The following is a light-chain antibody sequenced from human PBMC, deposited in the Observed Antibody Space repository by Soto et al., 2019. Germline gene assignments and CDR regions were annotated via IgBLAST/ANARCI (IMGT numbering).Light chain of an antibody. V-gene: IGKV3-11*01. CDR2: DAS. J-gene: IGKJ4*01. Sequence: EVVLTQSPAILSLSPGERATLSCRASQSISSSLAWYQHKPGRAPRLLISDASNRATGIPARFSGSGSGTDFTLTISSLEPEDFAVYYCQHRNNWPTCGGGTKVEIK. CDR3: QHRNNWPT. CDR1: QSISSS.